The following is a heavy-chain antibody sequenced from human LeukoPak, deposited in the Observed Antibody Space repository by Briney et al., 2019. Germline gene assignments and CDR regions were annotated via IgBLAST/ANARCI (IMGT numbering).Heavy chain of an antibody. Sequence: SQTLSLTCAISGDSVSSNSAAWNWIRQSPSRGLEWLGRTYYRSKWYNDYAVSMKRRITINPDTSKDQFSLRLNSVTPEDRAVYYCARDAGSGWSSFDYWGQGTLVTVSS. CDR2: TYYRSKWYN. D-gene: IGHD6-19*01. V-gene: IGHV6-1*01. CDR1: GDSVSSNSAA. J-gene: IGHJ4*02. CDR3: ARDAGSGWSSFDY.